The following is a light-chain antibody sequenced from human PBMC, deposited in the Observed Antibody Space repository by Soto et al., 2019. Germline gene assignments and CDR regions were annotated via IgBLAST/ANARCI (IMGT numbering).Light chain of an antibody. J-gene: IGKJ2*01. CDR2: DAS. Sequence: DIQMTQSPSTLSAAVGDRVTITCRASKSISSWLAWYQQKPGKAPKLLIYDASTLESGVPSRFSGSGSGTEFTLTISSLQPDDFATYSCQQYNSYPYTFGQGTKLAIK. CDR1: KSISSW. V-gene: IGKV1-5*01. CDR3: QQYNSYPYT.